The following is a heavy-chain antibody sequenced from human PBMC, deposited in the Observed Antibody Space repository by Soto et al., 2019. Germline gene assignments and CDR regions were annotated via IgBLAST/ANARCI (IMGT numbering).Heavy chain of an antibody. V-gene: IGHV4-34*01. CDR2: FNHSGTT. J-gene: IGHJ4*02. CDR3: ARMYSSSWHKGGFDY. CDR1: GESFNGYY. Sequence: SETLSLTCAVYGESFNGYYCSWARQPPGKGLEWIAEFNHSGTTAYNPSLKSRVTMSVDTSQNQFSLKLSSVTAADTAVYYCARMYSSSWHKGGFDYWGRGIRVTLS. D-gene: IGHD6-13*01.